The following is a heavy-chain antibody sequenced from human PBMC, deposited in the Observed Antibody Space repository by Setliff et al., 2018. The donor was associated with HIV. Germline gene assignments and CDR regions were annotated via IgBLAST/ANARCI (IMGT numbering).Heavy chain of an antibody. CDR3: AKAYSSGRHYLYYAMDI. V-gene: IGHV1-69*13. Sequence: SVKVSCKPSGGIFRTHAFNWVRQAPGQGLEWMGGIIPIFDTTNYAQQFQDRVTFTADESTRTVYMELSSLRSEDTAVYYCAKAYSSGRHYLYYAMDIWGQGTTVTVSS. J-gene: IGHJ6*02. D-gene: IGHD3-10*01. CDR2: IIPIFDTT. CDR1: GGIFRTHA.